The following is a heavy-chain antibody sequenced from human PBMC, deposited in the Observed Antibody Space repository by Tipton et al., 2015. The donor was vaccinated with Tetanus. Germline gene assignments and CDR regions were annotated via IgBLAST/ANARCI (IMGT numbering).Heavy chain of an antibody. V-gene: IGHV3-23*01. D-gene: IGHD6-13*01. CDR1: GITFSSFA. Sequence: LRLSCAASGITFSSFAMSWARQAPGKGLEWVSGISGSGDKTYYADSVKGRFTISRDNSKNTLYLQMNSLRAEDTAVYYCAKEGLSAFDYWGQGTLVSVSS. CDR2: ISGSGDKT. J-gene: IGHJ4*02. CDR3: AKEGLSAFDY.